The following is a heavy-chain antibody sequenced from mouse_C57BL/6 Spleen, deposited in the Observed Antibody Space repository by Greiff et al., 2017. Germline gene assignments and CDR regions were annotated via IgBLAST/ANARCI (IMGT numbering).Heavy chain of an antibody. Sequence: EVKLVESGGGLVKPGGSLKLSCAASGFTFSSYAMSWVRQTPEKRLEWVATISDGGSYTYYPDNVKGRFTISRDNAKNNLYLQMSHLKSEDTAMYYCARGYSNYDYWGQGTTLTVSS. CDR1: GFTFSSYA. D-gene: IGHD2-5*01. V-gene: IGHV5-4*03. CDR2: ISDGGSYT. J-gene: IGHJ2*01. CDR3: ARGYSNYDY.